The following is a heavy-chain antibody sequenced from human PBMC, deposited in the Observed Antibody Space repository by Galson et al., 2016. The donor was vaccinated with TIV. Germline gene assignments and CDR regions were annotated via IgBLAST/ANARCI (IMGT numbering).Heavy chain of an antibody. Sequence: SVKVSCKASGGTFSSYAFSWVRQAPGQGLEWMGRIIGMFGTTNYAQKFQGRITITTDELTSTAYMELSSLRSEGTAIYYCARARGYSGYEGSLWGQGTLVTVSS. CDR2: IIGMFGTT. V-gene: IGHV1-69*05. CDR3: ARARGYSGYEGSL. CDR1: GGTFSSYA. J-gene: IGHJ4*02. D-gene: IGHD5-12*01.